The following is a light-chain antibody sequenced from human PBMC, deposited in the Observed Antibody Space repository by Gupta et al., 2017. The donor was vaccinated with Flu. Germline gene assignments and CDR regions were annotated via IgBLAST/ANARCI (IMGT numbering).Light chain of an antibody. J-gene: IGKJ2*01. CDR3: QQYSTYSYN. CDR1: QHIDNW. V-gene: IGKV1-5*03. CDR2: KAS. Sequence: IHMIQSPSTLPASVADSVTISCLPSQHIDNWLAWYQQKPGKAPKLLIYKASTIESGVPSRFSGSGSGTEFTLTIISLQPDDFATYYCQQYSTYSYNFGQGTKVEIK.